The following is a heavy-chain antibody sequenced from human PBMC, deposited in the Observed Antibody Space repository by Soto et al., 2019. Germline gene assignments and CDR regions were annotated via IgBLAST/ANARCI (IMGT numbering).Heavy chain of an antibody. J-gene: IGHJ4*02. CDR3: ARMSSSEVDY. V-gene: IGHV2-26*01. CDR1: GFSLSNARTG. Sequence: QVTLKESGPVLAKPTENLTLTCTASGFSLSNARTGVSWIRQPPGKALEWLAHIFSNDEKSYSTSLKSRLTISKDPSQSQVVLTMTNMYHVDTGTYYCARMSSSEVDYWGQGTLVTVSS. CDR2: IFSNDEK. D-gene: IGHD6-6*01.